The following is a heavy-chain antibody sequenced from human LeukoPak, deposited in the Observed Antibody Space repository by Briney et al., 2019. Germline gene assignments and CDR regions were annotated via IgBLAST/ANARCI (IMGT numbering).Heavy chain of an antibody. D-gene: IGHD2-15*01. CDR3: ARRFGDCRGGSCPYYEY. CDR1: GGSLIDYY. Sequence: SETLSLTCCVSGGSLIDYYWSGVRQPPRKGLEWIGEINYDGGTYYNPSLASRVTTSIDRSNNQFSLNLFSATAADTAVYYCARRFGDCRGGSCPYYEYWGQGILVTVSS. V-gene: IGHV4-34*01. J-gene: IGHJ4*02. CDR2: INYDGGT.